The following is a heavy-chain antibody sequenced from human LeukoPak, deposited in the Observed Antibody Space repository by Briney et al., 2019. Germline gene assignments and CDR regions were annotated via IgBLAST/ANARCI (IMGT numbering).Heavy chain of an antibody. V-gene: IGHV4-59*01. J-gene: IGHJ4*02. CDR1: GGSISSYY. D-gene: IGHD2-2*01. Sequence: PSETLSLTCTVSGGSISSYYWSWIRQPPGKGLEWIGYIYYSGSTNYNPSLKSRVTISVDTSKNQFSLKLSSVTAADTAVYYCVIGYCSSTSCYPFNYWGQGTLVTVSS. CDR2: IYYSGST. CDR3: VIGYCSSTSCYPFNY.